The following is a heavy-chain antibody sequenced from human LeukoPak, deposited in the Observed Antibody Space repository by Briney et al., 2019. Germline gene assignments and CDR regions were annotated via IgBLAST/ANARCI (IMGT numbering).Heavy chain of an antibody. V-gene: IGHV4-4*07. CDR1: GGSISSYY. Sequence: SETLPLTCTVSGGSISSYYWSWIRQPAGKGLEWIGRIYTSGSTNYNPSLKSRVTMSVDTSKNQLSLKLSSVTAADTAVYYCARDARTPYCSSTSCYYSSNNWFDPWGQGTLVTVSS. CDR3: ARDARTPYCSSTSCYYSSNNWFDP. D-gene: IGHD2-2*01. J-gene: IGHJ5*02. CDR2: IYTSGST.